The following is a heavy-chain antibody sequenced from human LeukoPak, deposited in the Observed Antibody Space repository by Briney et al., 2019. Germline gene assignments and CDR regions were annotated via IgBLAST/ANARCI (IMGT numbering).Heavy chain of an antibody. CDR3: ARGHTDDFWSGYYHFDY. CDR1: GDSISSYY. J-gene: IGHJ4*02. Sequence: PSETLSLTCTVSGDSISSYYWSWIRQPPGKGLEWIGYIYYSGSTNYNPSLKSRVTISVDTSKNQFSLKLSSVTAADTAVYYCARGHTDDFWSGYYHFDYWGQGTLVTVSS. D-gene: IGHD3-3*01. V-gene: IGHV4-59*01. CDR2: IYYSGST.